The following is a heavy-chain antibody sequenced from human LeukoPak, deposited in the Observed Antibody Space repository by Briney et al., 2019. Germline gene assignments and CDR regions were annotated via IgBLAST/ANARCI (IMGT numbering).Heavy chain of an antibody. CDR3: AREEIRSWFDP. Sequence: TLSLTCAVSGGPISSGGYSWSWIRQPPGKGLEWIGYIYHTGSTYYNPSLESRVTISVDRSKNQFSLKLTSVTAADTAVYYCAREEIRSWFDPWGQGTLVTVSS. D-gene: IGHD5-24*01. V-gene: IGHV4-30-2*01. J-gene: IGHJ5*02. CDR2: IYHTGST. CDR1: GGPISSGGYS.